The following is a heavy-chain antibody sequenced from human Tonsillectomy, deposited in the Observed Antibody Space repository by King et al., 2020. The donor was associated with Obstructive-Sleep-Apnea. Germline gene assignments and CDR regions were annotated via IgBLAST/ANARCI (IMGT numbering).Heavy chain of an antibody. J-gene: IGHJ4*02. V-gene: IGHV4-59*01. D-gene: IGHD4-17*01. CDR1: GGSISSYY. CDR3: ARDSDYGDSNFDY. Sequence: QLQESGPGLVKPSETLSLTCTVSGGSISSYYWSWIRQPPGKGLEWIWYIYYSGSTNYTPSLKSRVTISVDTSQTQVSLKLSSVTAADTAVYYCARDSDYGDSNFDYCGQGTLVTVSS. CDR2: IYYSGST.